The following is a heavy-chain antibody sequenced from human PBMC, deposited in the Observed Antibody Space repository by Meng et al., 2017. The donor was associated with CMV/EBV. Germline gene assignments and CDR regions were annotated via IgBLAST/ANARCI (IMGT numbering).Heavy chain of an antibody. D-gene: IGHD2-2*02. V-gene: IGHV4-34*01. CDR2: INHSGST. CDR3: ARVRVLPNRGTKLLYLNWFDP. J-gene: IGHJ5*02. CDR1: GGSFSGYY. Sequence: SQTLSLTCAVYGGSFSGYYWSWIRQPPGKGLEWIGEINHSGSTNYNPSLKSRVTLSVDTSKNQFSLKLSSVTAADTAVYYCARVRVLPNRGTKLLYLNWFDPWGQGTLVTVSS.